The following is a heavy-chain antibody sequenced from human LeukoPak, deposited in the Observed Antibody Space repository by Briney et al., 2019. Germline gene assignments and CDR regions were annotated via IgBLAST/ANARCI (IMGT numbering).Heavy chain of an antibody. Sequence: GGSLRLSCAASGFTFTSFAMTWVRQAPGKGLEWVSSIGGRAGSTDYADSVKGRFTISRDNSKNTLYLQMNNLRTEDTAVYYCAKDRDIILMGHGMDVWGQGATVTVSS. D-gene: IGHD3-10*01. CDR1: GFTFTSFA. CDR3: AKDRDIILMGHGMDV. J-gene: IGHJ6*02. V-gene: IGHV3-23*01. CDR2: IGGRAGST.